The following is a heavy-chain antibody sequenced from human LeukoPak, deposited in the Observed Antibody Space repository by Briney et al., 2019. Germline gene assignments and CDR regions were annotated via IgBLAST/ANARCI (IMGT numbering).Heavy chain of an antibody. CDR1: GDSISSGSYY. CDR2: IYSSGRT. D-gene: IGHD3-10*01. V-gene: IGHV4-61*02. CDR3: AKVAKYYYGSETYFFFDH. J-gene: IGHJ4*02. Sequence: SETLSLTCTVSGDSISSGSYYWSWIRQPAGEGLEWIGRIYSSGRTHYSPSLKSRVAISVDTSKNQFSLNLRSVTAADTAVYYCAKVAKYYYGSETYFFFDHWGQGTLVTVSS.